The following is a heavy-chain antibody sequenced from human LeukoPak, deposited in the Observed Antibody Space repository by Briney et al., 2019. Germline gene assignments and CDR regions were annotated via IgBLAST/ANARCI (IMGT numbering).Heavy chain of an antibody. J-gene: IGHJ3*02. Sequence: SETLSLTCTVSGGSISSYYWSWIRQPPGKGLGWIGYIYYSGSTNYNPSLKSRVTISVDTSKNQFSLKLSSVTAADTAVYYCASSQGVFGQGTFDIWGQGTMVTVSS. CDR1: GGSISSYY. CDR3: ASSQGVFGQGTFDI. D-gene: IGHD3-16*01. CDR2: IYYSGST. V-gene: IGHV4-59*01.